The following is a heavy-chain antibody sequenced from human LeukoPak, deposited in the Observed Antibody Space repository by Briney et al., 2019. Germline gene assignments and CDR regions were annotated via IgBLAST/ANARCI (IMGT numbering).Heavy chain of an antibody. V-gene: IGHV3-48*01. CDR3: ARDVSDFWSGYYQGFGFDY. J-gene: IGHJ4*02. D-gene: IGHD3-3*01. Sequence: GGSLRLSCAASGFTFSSYSMNWVRQAPGKGLEWVSYISSSSSTIYYADSVKGRFTISRDNAKNSLYLQMNSLRAEDTAVYYCARDVSDFWSGYYQGFGFDYWGQGTLVTVSS. CDR2: ISSSSSTI. CDR1: GFTFSSYS.